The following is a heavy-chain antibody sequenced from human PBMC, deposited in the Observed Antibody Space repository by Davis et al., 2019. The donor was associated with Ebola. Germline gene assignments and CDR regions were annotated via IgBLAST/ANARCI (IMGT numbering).Heavy chain of an antibody. V-gene: IGHV4-34*01. CDR2: INHSGST. J-gene: IGHJ6*02. CDR3: ARDPITGTTGYYYYYGMDV. Sequence: MPSETLSLTCAVYGGSFSGYYWSWIRQPPGKGLEWIGEINHSGSTNHNPSLKSRVTISVDTSKNQFSLKLSSVTAADTAVYYCARDPITGTTGYYYYYGMDVWGQGTTVTVSS. CDR1: GGSFSGYY. D-gene: IGHD1-20*01.